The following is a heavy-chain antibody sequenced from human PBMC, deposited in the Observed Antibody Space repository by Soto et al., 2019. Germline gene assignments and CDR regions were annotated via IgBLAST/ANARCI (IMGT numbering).Heavy chain of an antibody. J-gene: IGHJ4*02. CDR2: INNIGTT. V-gene: IGHV4-34*01. D-gene: IGHD6-19*01. Sequence: QVQLPQWGAGLLRPSETLSLTCAVYGGSFSGYYWSWIRQPPGKGLQWIGKINNIGTTNDNPSLKSRVTISVDTSKNQFSLKLSSVTAADTAVYYCARFDSSGWYFDYWGQGKLVIVSS. CDR3: ARFDSSGWYFDY. CDR1: GGSFSGYY.